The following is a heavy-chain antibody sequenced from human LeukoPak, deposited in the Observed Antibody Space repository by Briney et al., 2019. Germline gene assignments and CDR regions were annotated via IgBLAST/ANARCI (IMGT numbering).Heavy chain of an antibody. D-gene: IGHD1-26*01. CDR2: ISAYNGNT. CDR1: GYTFTSYG. Sequence: ASVKVSCKASGYTFTSYGISWVRQAPGQGFEWMGWISAYNGNTNYAQKLQGRVTMTTDTSTSTAYMELRSLRSDDTAVYYCARVIGSLRGGYYYGMDVWGQGTTVIVSS. J-gene: IGHJ6*02. CDR3: ARVIGSLRGGYYYGMDV. V-gene: IGHV1-18*01.